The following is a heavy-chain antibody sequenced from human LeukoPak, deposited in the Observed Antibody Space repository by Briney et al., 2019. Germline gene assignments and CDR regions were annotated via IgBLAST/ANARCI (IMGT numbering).Heavy chain of an antibody. Sequence: SVKVSCKASGGTFSSYTISWVRQAPGQGLEWMGRIIPILGIASYAQKFQGRVTITADKSTSTAYMELSSLRSEDTAVYYCARMPCSGGSCYPDYWGQGTLVTVSS. CDR2: IIPILGIA. CDR1: GGTFSSYT. V-gene: IGHV1-69*02. D-gene: IGHD2-15*01. CDR3: ARMPCSGGSCYPDY. J-gene: IGHJ4*02.